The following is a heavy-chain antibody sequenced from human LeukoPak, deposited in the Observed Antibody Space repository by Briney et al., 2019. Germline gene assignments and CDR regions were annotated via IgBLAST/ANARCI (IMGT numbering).Heavy chain of an antibody. CDR1: GFTFSSYW. CDR2: IKQDGSDK. Sequence: GGSLRLFCAASGFTFSSYWMCWVRQAPGKGLEWVAIIKQDGSDKYYVDSVEGRFILSRDNAKNSLYLQMNSLRAEDTAVYYCLTSTRSHRFDYWGQGTLVTVSS. CDR3: LTSTRSHRFDY. V-gene: IGHV3-7*01. D-gene: IGHD2-15*01. J-gene: IGHJ4*02.